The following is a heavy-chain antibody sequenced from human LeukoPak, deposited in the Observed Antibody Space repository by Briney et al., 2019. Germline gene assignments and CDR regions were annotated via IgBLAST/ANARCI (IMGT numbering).Heavy chain of an antibody. CDR2: ISNNGGRT. CDR1: GFTFSSYA. V-gene: IGHV3-23*01. J-gene: IGHJ4*02. CDR3: VCGRYVDY. Sequence: SGGSLRLSCAASGFTFSSYAMNWVRQAPGKGLEWVSGISNNGGRTYYADSVKGRFTISRDDSKNTLYLQMNSLRAEDTAVYYCVCGRYVDYWGQGTLVTVSS. D-gene: IGHD6-19*01.